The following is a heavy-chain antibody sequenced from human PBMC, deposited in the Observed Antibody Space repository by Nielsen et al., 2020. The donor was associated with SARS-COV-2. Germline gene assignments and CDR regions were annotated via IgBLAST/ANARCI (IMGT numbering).Heavy chain of an antibody. CDR3: ARAPITIFGVVNHFDY. D-gene: IGHD3-3*01. CDR2: IYYSGST. CDR1: GGSISSGGYY. J-gene: IGHJ4*02. Sequence: SETLSLTCTVSGGSISSGGYYWSWIRQHPGKGLEWIGYIYYSGSTYYNPSLKSRDTISVDTSKNQFSLKLSSVTAADTAVYYCARAPITIFGVVNHFDYWGQGTLVTVSS. V-gene: IGHV4-31*03.